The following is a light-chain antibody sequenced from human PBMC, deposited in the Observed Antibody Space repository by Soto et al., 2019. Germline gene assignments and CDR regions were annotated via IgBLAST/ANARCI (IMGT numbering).Light chain of an antibody. J-gene: IGKJ1*01. CDR3: RQYGSSGP. V-gene: IGKV3-20*01. CDR2: RAS. Sequence: EIVLTQSPGTLSLSPGERATLSCRASQSVSSSYLAWYQQKPGQAPKVLIYRASNRATGIPDRFSGSGSGTDFTLTISRLEPEDFAVYYCRQYGSSGPFGQGTKVAIK. CDR1: QSVSSSY.